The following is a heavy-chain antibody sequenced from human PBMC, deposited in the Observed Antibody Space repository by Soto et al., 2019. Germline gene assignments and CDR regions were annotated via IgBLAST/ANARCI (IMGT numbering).Heavy chain of an antibody. J-gene: IGHJ2*01. CDR1: GFIFEDYD. CDR2: ISWNSGDK. Sequence: EVQLVQSGGGLAHPGGSLRLSCEASGFIFEDYDMHWVLQPPGKGLQWVSGISWNSGDKDYGDSVKGRFTISRDNAKNSLDLQMSSLRVEDTATYYCVKKSCSHTRCYTGWFFDLWGRGTLVTVSS. CDR3: VKKSCSHTRCYTGWFFDL. D-gene: IGHD2-15*01. V-gene: IGHV3-9*01.